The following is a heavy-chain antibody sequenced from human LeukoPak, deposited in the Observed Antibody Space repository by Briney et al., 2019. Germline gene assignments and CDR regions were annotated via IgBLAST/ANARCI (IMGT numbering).Heavy chain of an antibody. CDR1: GFTVSSNY. Sequence: PGGSLRLSCAASGFTVSSNYMTWIRQAPGKGLESVSYISPSGTDISYADSVKGRFTISRDNAKNSLYLQMNSLRAEDTAVYYCSRDPRNLDYWGQGTLVTVSS. J-gene: IGHJ4*02. V-gene: IGHV3-11*01. CDR2: ISPSGTDI. D-gene: IGHD1-14*01. CDR3: SRDPRNLDY.